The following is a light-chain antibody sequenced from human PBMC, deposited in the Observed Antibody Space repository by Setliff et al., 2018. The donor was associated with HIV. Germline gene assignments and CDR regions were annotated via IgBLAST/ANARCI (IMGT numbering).Light chain of an antibody. CDR2: DVS. Sequence: QSVLTQPASVSGSPGQSITISCTGTGSDVGGYPYVSWYQQHPGKAPKVMISDVSKRPSGVPDRFSGSKSGNTASLTISGLQAEDEADYYCCSYAGRYIYVFGTGTKVTV. V-gene: IGLV2-11*01. CDR1: GSDVGGYPY. CDR3: CSYAGRYIYV. J-gene: IGLJ1*01.